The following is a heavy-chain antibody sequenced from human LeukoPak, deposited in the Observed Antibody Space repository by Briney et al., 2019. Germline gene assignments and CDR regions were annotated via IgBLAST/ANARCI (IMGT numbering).Heavy chain of an antibody. CDR2: IYYSGST. J-gene: IGHJ4*02. CDR3: AIVGATSHFC. CDR1: GGSISSGSYY. V-gene: IGHV4-61*02. Sequence: PSQTLSLTCTVSGGSISSGSYYWSWIRQPAGKGLEWIGSIYYSGSTYYNPSLKSRVTISVDTSKNQFSLKLSSVTAADTAVYYCAIVGATSHFCWGQGTLVTVSS. D-gene: IGHD1-26*01.